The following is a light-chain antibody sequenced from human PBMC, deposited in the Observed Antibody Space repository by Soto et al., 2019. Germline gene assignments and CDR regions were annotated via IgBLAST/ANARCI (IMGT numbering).Light chain of an antibody. CDR1: SSNLGAHFD. CDR3: QSYDSSLSGFFV. Sequence: QAVVTQPPSVSGAPGQRVTISCTGSSSNLGAHFDVHWYQQLPGAAPKLLIYGNSNRPSGVPDRFSGSKSGTSASLAITGLQAEDEADYYCQSYDSSLSGFFVFGTGTKVTVL. J-gene: IGLJ1*01. CDR2: GNS. V-gene: IGLV1-40*01.